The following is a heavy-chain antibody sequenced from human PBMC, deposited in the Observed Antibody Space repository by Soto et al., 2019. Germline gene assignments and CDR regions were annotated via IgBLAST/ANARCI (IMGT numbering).Heavy chain of an antibody. V-gene: IGHV5-10-1*01. CDR1: GYSFARYW. D-gene: IGHD5-12*01. J-gene: IGHJ6*02. CDR3: ARRISGAKNGYNPYYLHCLDV. Sequence: GESLKISCKGSGYSFARYWINWLRQVPGKGVAWMGRIDPTDSYTNYIPSCQGRVTLSADKSISTVYLQWSSLGAADTATYYCARRISGAKNGYNPYYLHCLDVWCQGTTVTVSS. CDR2: IDPTDSYT.